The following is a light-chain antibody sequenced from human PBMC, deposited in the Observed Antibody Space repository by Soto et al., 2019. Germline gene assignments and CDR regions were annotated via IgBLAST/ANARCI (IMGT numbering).Light chain of an antibody. CDR1: QSVSSSY. CDR2: GAS. Sequence: EIVLTQSPGTLSLSPGERATLSCRASQSVSSSYLAWYQQKPGQAPRLLIYGASNRATDIPDRFSGSGSGTDFTLTISRLEPEDFAVYFCQQYGSSVKTFGQGTKVDI. V-gene: IGKV3-20*01. J-gene: IGKJ1*01. CDR3: QQYGSSVKT.